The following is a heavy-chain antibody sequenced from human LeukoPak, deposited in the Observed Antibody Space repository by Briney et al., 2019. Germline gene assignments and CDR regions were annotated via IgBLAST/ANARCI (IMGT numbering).Heavy chain of an antibody. D-gene: IGHD1-1*01. CDR1: GGSISSGGYY. V-gene: IGHV4-61*08. J-gene: IGHJ3*02. CDR3: ARGERRKPVLGYAFDI. Sequence: SQTLSLTCTVSGGSISSGGYYWSWIRQHPGKGLEWIGYIYYSGSTNYNPSLKSRVTISVDTSKNQFSLKLSSVTAADTAVYYCARGERRKPVLGYAFDIWGQGTMVTVSS. CDR2: IYYSGST.